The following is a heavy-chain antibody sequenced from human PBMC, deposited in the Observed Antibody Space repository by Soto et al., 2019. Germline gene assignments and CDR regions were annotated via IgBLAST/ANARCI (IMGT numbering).Heavy chain of an antibody. D-gene: IGHD3-22*01. CDR3: AKRRHYYDSSESYFDY. Sequence: GSLRLSCAASGFTFSDHYMDWVRQAPGKGLEWVGRTRNKANSYTTEYAASVKGRFTISRDDSKNSLYLQMNSLKTEDTAAYYCAKRRHYYDSSESYFDYWGQGTLVTVSS. J-gene: IGHJ4*02. CDR2: TRNKANSYTT. V-gene: IGHV3-72*01. CDR1: GFTFSDHY.